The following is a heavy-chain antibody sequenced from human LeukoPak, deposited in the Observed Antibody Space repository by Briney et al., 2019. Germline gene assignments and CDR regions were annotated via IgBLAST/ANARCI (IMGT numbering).Heavy chain of an antibody. D-gene: IGHD1-26*01. V-gene: IGHV4-59*01. Sequence: SETLSLTCTVSGGSISSYYWSWIRQPPGKGLEWIGYIYYSGSTNYNPSLKSRVTISVDTSKNQFSLKLSSVTAADTAVYYCARDRGSYYSLDAFDIWGQGTMVTVSS. J-gene: IGHJ3*02. CDR1: GGSISSYY. CDR3: ARDRGSYYSLDAFDI. CDR2: IYYSGST.